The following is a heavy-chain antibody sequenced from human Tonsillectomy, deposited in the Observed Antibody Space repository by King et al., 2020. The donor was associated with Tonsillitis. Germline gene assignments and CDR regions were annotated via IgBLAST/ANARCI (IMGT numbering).Heavy chain of an antibody. CDR2: RNAGNGNT. J-gene: IGHJ4*02. CDR1: GYTFTSYA. Sequence: QLVQSGAEVKRPGASVMVSCTASGYTFTSYALHWVRQAPGQRPEWMGWRNAGNGNTKYSQMLQGRVTFTSDTSASTGYMEVSSLRSEDTAVYYCLSLIRATPYWGQGTLVTVSS. V-gene: IGHV1-3*01. CDR3: LSLIRATPY. D-gene: IGHD3-10*01.